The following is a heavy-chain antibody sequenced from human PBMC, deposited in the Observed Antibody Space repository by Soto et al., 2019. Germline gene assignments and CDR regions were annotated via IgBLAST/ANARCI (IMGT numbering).Heavy chain of an antibody. Sequence: GASVKVSCKASGYTFTSYGISCVRQAPGQGLEWMGWISAYNGNTNYAQKLQGRVTMTTDTSTSTAYMELRSLRSDDTAVYYCASVNYYGSGDAFDIWGQGTMVTVSS. V-gene: IGHV1-18*01. D-gene: IGHD3-10*01. CDR1: GYTFTSYG. CDR3: ASVNYYGSGDAFDI. CDR2: ISAYNGNT. J-gene: IGHJ3*02.